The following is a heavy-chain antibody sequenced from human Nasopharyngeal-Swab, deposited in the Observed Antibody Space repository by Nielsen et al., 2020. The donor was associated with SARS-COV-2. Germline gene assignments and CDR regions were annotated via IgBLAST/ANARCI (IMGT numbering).Heavy chain of an antibody. CDR2: IRSKANSYAT. V-gene: IGHV3-73*01. Sequence: GESLKISCAASGFTFSGSAMHWVRQASGKGLEWVGRIRSKANSYATAYAASVKGRFTISRDDSKNTAYLQMNSLKTEDTAVYYCTSRCSYGLWGQGTLVTVSS. CDR1: GFTFSGSA. J-gene: IGHJ4*02. CDR3: TSRCSYGL. D-gene: IGHD5-18*01.